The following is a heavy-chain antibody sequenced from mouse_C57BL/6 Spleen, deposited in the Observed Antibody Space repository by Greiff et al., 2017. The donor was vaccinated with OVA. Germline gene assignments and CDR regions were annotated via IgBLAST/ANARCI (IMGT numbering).Heavy chain of an antibody. D-gene: IGHD3-3*01. V-gene: IGHV1-26*01. CDR2: INPNNGGT. J-gene: IGHJ1*03. Sequence: VQLQQSGPELVKPGASVKISCKASGYTFTDYYMNWVKQSHGKSLEWIGDINPNNGGTSYNQKFKGKATLTVDKSSSTAYMELRSLTSEDSAVYYCAREGGPGGYFDVWGTGTTVTVSS. CDR3: AREGGPGGYFDV. CDR1: GYTFTDYY.